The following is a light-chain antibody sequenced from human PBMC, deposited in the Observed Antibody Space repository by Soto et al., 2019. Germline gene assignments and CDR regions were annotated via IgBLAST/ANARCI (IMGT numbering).Light chain of an antibody. CDR1: VSNIGAGYE. Sequence: QSVLTQPPSVSGAPGQRVTISCTGSVSNIGAGYEVHWYQQLPGTAPKLLISGHNNRPSGVPDRFFGSKSGTSASLTITGLQAEDEADYFCQSYDSSLSSYVFGTGTKLTVL. CDR3: QSYDSSLSSYV. V-gene: IGLV1-40*01. J-gene: IGLJ1*01. CDR2: GHN.